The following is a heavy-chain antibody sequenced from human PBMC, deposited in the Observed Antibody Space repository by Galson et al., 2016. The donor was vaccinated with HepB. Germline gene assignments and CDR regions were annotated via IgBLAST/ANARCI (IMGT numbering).Heavy chain of an antibody. Sequence: SLRLSCAASGFTFSSVAMAWVRQAPGKGLEWVSGISGSGGSTYYVDSVRGRFSISRDNSKNTLYLQMYSVRADDTAVYFCAEAIEEYCGGGSCYVDYWGQGTLVTVSS. V-gene: IGHV3-23*01. D-gene: IGHD2-15*01. CDR2: ISGSGGST. J-gene: IGHJ4*02. CDR3: AEAIEEYCGGGSCYVDY. CDR1: GFTFSSVA.